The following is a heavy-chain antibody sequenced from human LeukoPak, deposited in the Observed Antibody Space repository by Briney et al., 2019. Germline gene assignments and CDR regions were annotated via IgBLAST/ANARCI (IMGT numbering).Heavy chain of an antibody. J-gene: IGHJ4*02. D-gene: IGHD1-1*01. V-gene: IGHV4-34*01. Sequence: SETLSLTCAVYAESFSDYYWSWLRQPPGKGLEWIGEINHSGSTNYNPSLKTRVTISIDTSNNQFSLKLSSVTAADTAVYYCARGRGVKYNSDRIYSFDYWGQGTLVTVSS. CDR3: ARGRGVKYNSDRIYSFDY. CDR2: INHSGST. CDR1: AESFSDYY.